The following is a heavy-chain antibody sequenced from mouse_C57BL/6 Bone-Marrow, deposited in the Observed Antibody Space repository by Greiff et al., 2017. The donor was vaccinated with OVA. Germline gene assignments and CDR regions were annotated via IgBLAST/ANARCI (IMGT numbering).Heavy chain of an antibody. CDR3: TRLIDAMDY. CDR2: ISSGGDYI. J-gene: IGHJ4*01. Sequence: EVNVVESGAGLVKPGGSLKLSCAASGFTFSSYAMSWVRQTPEKRLEWVAYISSGGDYIYYADTVKGRFTISRDNARNTLYLQMSSLKSEDTAMYYCTRLIDAMDYWGQGTSVTVSS. V-gene: IGHV5-9-1*02. CDR1: GFTFSSYA.